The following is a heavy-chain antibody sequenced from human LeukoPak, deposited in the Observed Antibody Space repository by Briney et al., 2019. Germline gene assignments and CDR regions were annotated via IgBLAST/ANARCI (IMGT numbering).Heavy chain of an antibody. CDR2: IDVSGSY. Sequence: SETLSVTCTVPGGSISSYYWSWIRQPPGKGLEWMGYIDVSGSYNSKPSLKSRVTMPEDTSKNQFSLKLSSVTAADTAVYYCTRRGRNNWGEGNDYWGQGTLVTVSS. CDR1: GGSISSYY. V-gene: IGHV4-59*08. D-gene: IGHD1-1*01. J-gene: IGHJ4*02. CDR3: TRRGRNNWGEGNDY.